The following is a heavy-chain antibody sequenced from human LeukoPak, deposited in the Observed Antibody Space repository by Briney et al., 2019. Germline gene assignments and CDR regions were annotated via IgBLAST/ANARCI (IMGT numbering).Heavy chain of an antibody. D-gene: IGHD5-12*01. J-gene: IGHJ3*02. CDR2: LYNGGSS. CDR3: ARHHSGSGSGLDAFDI. Sequence: SETLSLTCSVSGGSISSYYWSWIRQPPGRGLEWIGYLYNGGSSNYNPSLKSRVSISVDTSKNQFSLNVRSVTAADTAVYYCARHHSGSGSGLDAFDIWGQGAMVTVSS. V-gene: IGHV4-59*08. CDR1: GGSISSYY.